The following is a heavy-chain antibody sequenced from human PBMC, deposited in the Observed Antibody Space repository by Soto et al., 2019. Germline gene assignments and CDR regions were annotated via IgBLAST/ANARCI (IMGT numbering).Heavy chain of an antibody. CDR2: ISSSGSTI. D-gene: IGHD5-12*01. V-gene: IGHV3-48*03. Sequence: GSLRLSCAASGFTFSSYEMNWVRQAPGKGLEWVSYISSSGSTIYYADSVKGRFTISRDNAKNSFYLQMNSLRAEDTAVYFCAAWDISNPWGQGTLVTVSS. J-gene: IGHJ4*02. CDR1: GFTFSSYE. CDR3: AAWDISNP.